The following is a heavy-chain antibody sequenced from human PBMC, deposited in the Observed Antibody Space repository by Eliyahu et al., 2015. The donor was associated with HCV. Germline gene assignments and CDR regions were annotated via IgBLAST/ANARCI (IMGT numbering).Heavy chain of an antibody. D-gene: IGHD1-26*01. CDR1: G. CDR3: AREKEVGWEIGTVDY. V-gene: IGHV3-33*01. J-gene: IGHJ4*01. Sequence: GMHWVRQAPGKGLEWVAVIWYDGSNNFYADSVKGRFSISRDNSKNTLHLQMNGLRVEDTAVYYCAREKEVGWEIGTVDYWGQGTLVTVSS. CDR2: IWYDGSNN.